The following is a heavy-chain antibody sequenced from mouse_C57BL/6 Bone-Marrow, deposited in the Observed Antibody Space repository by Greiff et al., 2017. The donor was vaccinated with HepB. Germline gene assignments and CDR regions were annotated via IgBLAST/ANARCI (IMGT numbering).Heavy chain of an antibody. D-gene: IGHD1-1*01. CDR3: ARSPYITTVVATPLTFDV. Sequence: QVQLKQSGAELVKPGASVKISCKASGYAFSSDWMNWVKQRPGKGLEWIGQIYPGDGDTNYNGKFKGKATLTADKSSSTAYMQLSSLTSEDSALYFCARSPYITTVVATPLTFDVWGTGTTVTVSS. V-gene: IGHV1-80*01. J-gene: IGHJ1*03. CDR1: GYAFSSDW. CDR2: IYPGDGDT.